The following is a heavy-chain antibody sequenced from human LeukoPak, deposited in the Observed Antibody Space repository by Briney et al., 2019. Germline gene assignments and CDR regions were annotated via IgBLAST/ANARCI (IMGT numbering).Heavy chain of an antibody. V-gene: IGHV3-74*01. CDR3: ARGPKDYDFWSGYSPPRNDAFDI. D-gene: IGHD3-3*01. J-gene: IGHJ3*02. CDR2: INTDGTST. CDR1: GFTFTTYW. Sequence: GGSLRLSCAASGFTFTTYWMHWVRQAPGKGLVWVSRINTDGTSTSYADSVKGRFTISRDNAKNTLYLQMNSLRAEDTAVYYCARGPKDYDFWSGYSPPRNDAFDIWGQGTMVTVSS.